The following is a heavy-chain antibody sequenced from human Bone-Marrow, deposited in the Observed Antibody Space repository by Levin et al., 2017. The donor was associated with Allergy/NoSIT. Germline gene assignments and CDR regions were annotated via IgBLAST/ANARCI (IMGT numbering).Heavy chain of an antibody. Sequence: GGSLRLSCTGSGFTFNNYGMHWVSQAPGNGLEWVTISGSDGSNEYYGDSEKGRLTGSRDNSKNKVYMQMNSLRAEDTALYYCAREFGVAFDIWGPGTLVKVSS. V-gene: IGHV3-33*01. CDR1: GFTFNNYG. J-gene: IGHJ3*02. CDR3: AREFGVAFDI. D-gene: IGHD3-3*01. CDR2: SGSDGSNE.